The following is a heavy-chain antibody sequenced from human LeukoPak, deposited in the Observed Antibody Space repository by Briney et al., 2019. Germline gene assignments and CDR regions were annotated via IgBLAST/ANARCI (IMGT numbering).Heavy chain of an antibody. Sequence: ASVKVSCKASGYTFTGYYMHWVRQAPGQGLEWMGWINPNSGGTNYAQKFQGRVTMTRDTSISTAYMELSRLRSDDTAVYYCARLEDGDYSHPPTFDYWGQGTLVTVSS. J-gene: IGHJ4*02. CDR1: GYTFTGYY. D-gene: IGHD4-17*01. V-gene: IGHV1-2*02. CDR2: INPNSGGT. CDR3: ARLEDGDYSHPPTFDY.